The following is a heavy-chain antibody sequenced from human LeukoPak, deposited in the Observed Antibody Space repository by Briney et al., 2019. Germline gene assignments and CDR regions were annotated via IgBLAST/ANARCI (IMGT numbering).Heavy chain of an antibody. Sequence: GASVKVSCKASGGTFSSYAISWVRQAPGQGLEWVGGIIPTFGTANYAQKFQGRVTITADKSTSTAYMELNSQRSEDTAVYDCARVFGLTAAAGTYYYYYYYMDVWGKGTTVTVSS. J-gene: IGHJ6*03. D-gene: IGHD6-13*01. CDR3: ARVFGLTAAAGTYYYYYYYMDV. CDR2: IIPTFGTA. V-gene: IGHV1-69*06. CDR1: GGTFSSYA.